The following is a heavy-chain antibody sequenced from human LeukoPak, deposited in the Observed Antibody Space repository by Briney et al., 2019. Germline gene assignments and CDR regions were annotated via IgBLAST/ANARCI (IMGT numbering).Heavy chain of an antibody. J-gene: IGHJ6*02. V-gene: IGHV4-59*01. CDR2: IYYSGST. Sequence: SETLSLTCTVSGGSISSYYWSWIRQPPGKGLEWIGYIYYSGSTNYNPSLKSRVTISVDTSKNQFSPKLSSVTAADTAVYYCARRCSSTSCYYYYGMDVWGQGTTVTVSS. D-gene: IGHD2-2*01. CDR1: GGSISSYY. CDR3: ARRCSSTSCYYYYGMDV.